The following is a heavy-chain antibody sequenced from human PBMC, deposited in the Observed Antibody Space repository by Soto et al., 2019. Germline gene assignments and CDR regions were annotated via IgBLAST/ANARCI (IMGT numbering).Heavy chain of an antibody. Sequence: VGSLRLSCAASGFTFSSYAMHWVRQAPGKGLEWVAVISYDGSNKYYADSVKGRFTISRDNSKNTLYLQMNSLRAEDTAVYYCARDKYSYGYNGPYNWFDPWGQGTLVTVSS. V-gene: IGHV3-30-3*01. J-gene: IGHJ5*02. CDR1: GFTFSSYA. D-gene: IGHD5-18*01. CDR3: ARDKYSYGYNGPYNWFDP. CDR2: ISYDGSNK.